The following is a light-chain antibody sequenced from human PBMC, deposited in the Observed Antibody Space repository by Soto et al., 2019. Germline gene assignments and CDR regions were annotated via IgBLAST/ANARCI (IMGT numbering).Light chain of an antibody. V-gene: IGKV1-5*03. J-gene: IGKJ3*01. Sequence: DIQMTQSPSTLSASVGDRVTITCRASQSMTSWLAWYQQKPGKAPKLLIYKASSLESGVPSRFSCSGSRTEFTLTISSLQPDDFATYYFQQYNSYPFTFGPGTKVDIK. CDR2: KAS. CDR1: QSMTSW. CDR3: QQYNSYPFT.